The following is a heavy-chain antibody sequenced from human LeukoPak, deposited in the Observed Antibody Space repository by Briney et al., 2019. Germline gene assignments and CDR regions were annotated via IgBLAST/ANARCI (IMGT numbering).Heavy chain of an antibody. CDR2: ISGSGGDT. CDR3: AKTTAGYSSGRYPGWPIDY. V-gene: IGHV3-23*01. CDR1: GFTFSSYG. D-gene: IGHD6-19*01. Sequence: GGSLRLSCAASGFTFSSYGMHWVRQAPGKGLEWVSGISGSGGDTYFADSVKGRCTISRDNSKNTVFLQMDSLRAEDTAVYYCAKTTAGYSSGRYPGWPIDYWGQGTLVTVSS. J-gene: IGHJ4*02.